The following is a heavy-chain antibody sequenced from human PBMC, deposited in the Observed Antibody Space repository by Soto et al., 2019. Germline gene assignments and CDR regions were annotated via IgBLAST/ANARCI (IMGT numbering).Heavy chain of an antibody. J-gene: IGHJ4*01. D-gene: IGHD3-10*01. CDR2: ISGGGANT. CDR3: SKDSGFYASGSYGRH. V-gene: IGHV3-23*01. CDR1: GFTFSSYA. Sequence: EVQLLESGGGLVQPGGSLRLSCAASGFTFSSYAMNWVRQAPGKGLEWVSTISGGGANTYYADSVKGRFTISRDNSRNTLSLQMNSLRAEDSAVYYCSKDSGFYASGSYGRHWGHGTLVTVSS.